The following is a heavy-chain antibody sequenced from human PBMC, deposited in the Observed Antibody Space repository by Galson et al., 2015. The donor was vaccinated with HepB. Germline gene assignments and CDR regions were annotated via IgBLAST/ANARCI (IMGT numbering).Heavy chain of an antibody. CDR3: ARHAHDYGIDV. J-gene: IGHJ6*02. CDR2: ISSSSSTTI. CDR1: GFTFNSYS. Sequence: SLRLSCAASGFTFNSYSMNWVRQAPGKGLEWLSYISSSSSTTIYYADSVKGRFTISRDNAKNSLYLQMNSLRAEDTAVYYCARHAHDYGIDVWGQGTTVTVSS. V-gene: IGHV3-48*04.